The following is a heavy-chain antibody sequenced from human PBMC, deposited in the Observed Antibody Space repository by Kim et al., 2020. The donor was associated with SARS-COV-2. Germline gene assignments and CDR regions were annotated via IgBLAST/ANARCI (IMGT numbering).Heavy chain of an antibody. CDR3: ARDPGGTAMYDY. D-gene: IGHD5-18*01. V-gene: IGHV1-46*01. J-gene: IGHJ4*02. Sequence: SYEQKFQGRVTMTRDTSTSTVYMELSSLRSEDTAVYYCARDPGGTAMYDYWGQGTLVTVSS.